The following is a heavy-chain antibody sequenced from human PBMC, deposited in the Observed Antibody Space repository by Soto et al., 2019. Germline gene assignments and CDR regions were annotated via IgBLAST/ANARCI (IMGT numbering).Heavy chain of an antibody. J-gene: IGHJ4*02. CDR3: ASGTNGALFVY. D-gene: IGHD2-8*01. Sequence: SLRLSCAASGFTFSDYYMSWIRQAPGKGLEWVSYISSRSSTIFYADSVKGRFTISRDNVKNSLYLQMNSLRAEVTAVYYCASGTNGALFVYWGQGIQVTVSS. CDR1: GFTFSDYY. V-gene: IGHV3-11*01. CDR2: ISSRSSTI.